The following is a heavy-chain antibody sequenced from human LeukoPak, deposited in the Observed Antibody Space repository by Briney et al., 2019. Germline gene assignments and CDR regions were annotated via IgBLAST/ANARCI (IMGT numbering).Heavy chain of an antibody. CDR2: IYPGDSDT. CDR1: GYSFTSYW. J-gene: IGHJ4*02. D-gene: IGHD3-10*01. CDR3: ARPYGSGSYYSPFDY. Sequence: GESLKISCKGSGYSFTSYWIGWVRQMPGKGLEWMGIIYPGDSDTRYGPSFQGQVTISADKSISTAYLQWSSLKASDTAMYYCARPYGSGSYYSPFDYWGQGTLVTVSS. V-gene: IGHV5-51*01.